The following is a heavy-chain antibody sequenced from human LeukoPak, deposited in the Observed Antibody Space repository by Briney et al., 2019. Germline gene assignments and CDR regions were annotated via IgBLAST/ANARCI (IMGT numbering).Heavy chain of an antibody. V-gene: IGHV4-34*01. CDR1: GGSFSGYY. Sequence: SETLSLTCAVYGGSFSGYYWSWIRQPPGKGLEWIGEINHSGSTNYNPSLKSRVTTSVDTSKNQFSLKLSSVTAADTAVYYCARRAYCSGGSCQHFDYWGQGTLVTVSS. CDR3: ARRAYCSGGSCQHFDY. J-gene: IGHJ4*02. D-gene: IGHD2-15*01. CDR2: INHSGST.